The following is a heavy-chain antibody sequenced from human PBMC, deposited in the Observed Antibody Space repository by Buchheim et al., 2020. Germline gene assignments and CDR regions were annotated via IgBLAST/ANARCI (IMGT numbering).Heavy chain of an antibody. CDR2: ISGSGGST. J-gene: IGHJ6*02. CDR1: GFTFSSYA. V-gene: IGHV3-23*04. CDR3: AKDPYYDILALWNGMDV. D-gene: IGHD3-9*01. Sequence: EVQLVESGGGLVQPGGSLRLSCAASGFTFSSYAMSWVRQAPGKGLEWVSAISGSGGSTYYADSVKGRFTLSRDNSKNTLSLQMNSLRAEDTAVYYCAKDPYYDILALWNGMDVWGQGTT.